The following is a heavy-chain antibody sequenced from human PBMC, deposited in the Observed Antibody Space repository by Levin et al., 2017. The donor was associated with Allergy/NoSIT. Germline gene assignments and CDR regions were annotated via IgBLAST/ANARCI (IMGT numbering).Heavy chain of an antibody. CDR3: ARFGRQDMVYYYGLDV. J-gene: IGHJ6*02. D-gene: IGHD2-8*01. Sequence: GESLKISCKASGYTFTGYYIHWVRQAPGQGLQWMGWINPKTGGTNYAQKFQGRVTMTRDTSITTVYMELSRLRSDDTAVYYCARFGRQDMVYYYGLDVWGQGTTVTVSS. CDR2: INPKTGGT. CDR1: GYTFTGYY. V-gene: IGHV1-2*02.